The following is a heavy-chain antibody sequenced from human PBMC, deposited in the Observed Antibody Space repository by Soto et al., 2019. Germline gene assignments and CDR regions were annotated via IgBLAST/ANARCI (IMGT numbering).Heavy chain of an antibody. J-gene: IGHJ6*02. CDR3: ARPSGSSSWNYYYYGMDV. V-gene: IGHV1-69*01. CDR2: IIPIFGTA. CDR1: GGTFSSYA. D-gene: IGHD6-13*01. Sequence: QVQLVQSGAEVKKPGSSVKVSCKASGGTFSSYAISWVRQAPGQGLEWMGGIIPIFGTANYAQKFQGRVTITADESTSTAYLQMSSLRSEETAVDYCARPSGSSSWNYYYYGMDVWGQGTTVTVSS.